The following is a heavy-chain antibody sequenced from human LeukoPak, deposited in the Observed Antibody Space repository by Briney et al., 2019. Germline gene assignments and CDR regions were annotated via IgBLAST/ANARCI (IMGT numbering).Heavy chain of an antibody. Sequence: ASVKVSCKASGYTFTSYGISWVRQAPGQGLEWMGWISAYNGNTNYAQKLQGRVTMTTDTSTSTAYMELGSLRSDDTVVYYCALLWFGELLSVDYWGQGTLVTVSS. CDR2: ISAYNGNT. CDR3: ALLWFGELLSVDY. CDR1: GYTFTSYG. V-gene: IGHV1-18*01. D-gene: IGHD3-10*01. J-gene: IGHJ4*02.